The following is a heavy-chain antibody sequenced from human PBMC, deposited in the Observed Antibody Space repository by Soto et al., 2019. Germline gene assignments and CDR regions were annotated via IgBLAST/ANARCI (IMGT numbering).Heavy chain of an antibody. CDR1: GFTFSSYG. V-gene: IGHV3-33*01. CDR3: AREGQRGYSGYDYVDY. Sequence: GGSLRLSCAASGFTFSSYGMHWVRQAPGKGLEWVAVIWYDGSNKYYADSVKGRFTISRDNSKNTLYLQMNSLRAEDMAVYYCAREGQRGYSGYDYVDYWGRGTQVTVS. CDR2: IWYDGSNK. D-gene: IGHD5-12*01. J-gene: IGHJ4*02.